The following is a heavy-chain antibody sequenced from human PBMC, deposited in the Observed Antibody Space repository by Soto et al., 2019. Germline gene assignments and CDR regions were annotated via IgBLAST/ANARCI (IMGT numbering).Heavy chain of an antibody. CDR2: IYPGDSDT. J-gene: IGHJ6*02. D-gene: IGHD1-26*01. Sequence: GESLKISCKGSGYSFNTYWIGWVRQMPGKGLEWMGIIYPGDSDTRYSPSFQGQVTISADKSISTAYLQWSSLKASDTAMYYCARQLLGASHYYGMDVWGQGTTVT. CDR1: GYSFNTYW. V-gene: IGHV5-51*01. CDR3: ARQLLGASHYYGMDV.